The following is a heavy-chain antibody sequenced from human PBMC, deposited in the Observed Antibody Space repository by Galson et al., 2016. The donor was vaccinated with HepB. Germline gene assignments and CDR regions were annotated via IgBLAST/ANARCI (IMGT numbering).Heavy chain of an antibody. Sequence: PALVKPTQTLTLTCKYSGFSLNNAALGVAWIRQPPGKAPEWLAVIHGDDVKRHSPSLENRLSITKDTSKNQVILTMTEMDPVDTATYYCAHSPCDIDCHGRGFDIWGRGTMVTVS. CDR2: IHGDDVK. D-gene: IGHD2-15*01. V-gene: IGHV2-5*02. J-gene: IGHJ3*02. CDR3: AHSPCDIDCHGRGFDI. CDR1: GFSLNNAALG.